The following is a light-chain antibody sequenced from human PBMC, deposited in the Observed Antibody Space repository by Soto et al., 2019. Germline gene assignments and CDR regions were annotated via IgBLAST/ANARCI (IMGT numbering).Light chain of an antibody. CDR3: QQSYSIPCT. Sequence: DIQMTQSPSSLSASVGDRVTITCRASQSISNYLNWYQQQPGKAPKLLIYGASSLQSGVPSRFSGSGSGTDLSLTIRSLQPEDFATYYCQQSYSIPCTFGQGTRLEIK. CDR2: GAS. V-gene: IGKV1-39*01. CDR1: QSISNY. J-gene: IGKJ2*02.